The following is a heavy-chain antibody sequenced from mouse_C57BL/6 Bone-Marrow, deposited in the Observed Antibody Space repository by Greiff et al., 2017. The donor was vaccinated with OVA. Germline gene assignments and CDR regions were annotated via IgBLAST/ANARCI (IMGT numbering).Heavy chain of an antibody. CDR3: ASPYYGSSPSYWYFDV. CDR1: GYTFTSYW. D-gene: IGHD1-1*01. CDR2: IDPSDSYT. J-gene: IGHJ1*03. V-gene: IGHV1-69*01. Sequence: QVQLQQPGAELVMPGASVKLSCKASGYTFTSYWMHWVKQRPGQGLEWIGEIDPSDSYTNYNQKFKGKSTLTVDKSSSPAYMQLSSLTSEDSAVYYCASPYYGSSPSYWYFDVWGTGTTVTVSS.